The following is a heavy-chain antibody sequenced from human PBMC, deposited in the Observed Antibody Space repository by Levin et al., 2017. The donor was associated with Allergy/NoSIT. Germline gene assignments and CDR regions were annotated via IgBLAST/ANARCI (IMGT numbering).Heavy chain of an antibody. V-gene: IGHV4-59*08. J-gene: IGHJ4*02. CDR2: IYYSGST. D-gene: IGHD5-12*01. CDR1: GGSISSYY. Sequence: SETLSLTCTVSGGSISSYYWSWIRQPPGKGLEWIGYIYYSGSTNYNPSLKSRVTISVDTSKNQFSLKLSSVTAADTAVYYCARHAGIVATPYDYWGQGTLVTVSS. CDR3: ARHAGIVATPYDY.